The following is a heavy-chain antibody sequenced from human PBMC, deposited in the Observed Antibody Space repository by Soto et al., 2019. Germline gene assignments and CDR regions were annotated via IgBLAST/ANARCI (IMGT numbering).Heavy chain of an antibody. CDR2: INPKSGGT. Sequence: ASVKVSCKASGYSFTDYHIHWVRQAPGQGLEWLGRINPKSGGTSTAQKFQGWVTVTTDTSISTASMELTRLTSDDTAIYYCARGDSTDCSNGVCSFFYNHDMDVWGQGTTVTVSS. D-gene: IGHD2-8*01. CDR3: ARGDSTDCSNGVCSFFYNHDMDV. V-gene: IGHV1-2*04. CDR1: GYSFTDYH. J-gene: IGHJ6*02.